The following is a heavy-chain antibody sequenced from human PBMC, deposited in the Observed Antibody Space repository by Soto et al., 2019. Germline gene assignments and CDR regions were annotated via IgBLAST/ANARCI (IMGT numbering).Heavy chain of an antibody. J-gene: IGHJ4*02. V-gene: IGHV1-2*02. CDR2: INPKRGGT. CDR1: GYTFTGYY. CDR3: AKANSGDDDEFDY. D-gene: IGHD5-12*01. Sequence: QVQLVQSGAEVKKPGDSVKVSCKASGYTFTGYYMHWVRQAPGQGLEWMGWINPKRGGTYYAQMFQGRVTMTRDTSSSSAYMELSSLKSDDTAVYYCAKANSGDDDEFDYWGQGTPVTVSS.